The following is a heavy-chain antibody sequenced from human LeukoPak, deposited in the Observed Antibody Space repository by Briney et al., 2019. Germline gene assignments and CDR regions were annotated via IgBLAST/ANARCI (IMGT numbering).Heavy chain of an antibody. CDR2: INAGNGNT. J-gene: IGHJ4*02. Sequence: ASVKVSCRASGYTFTSYAMHWVRQAPGQRLKWMGWINAGNGNTKYSQKFQGRVTITRDTSASTAYMELSSLRSEDTAVYYCARDREAAAATFDYWGQGTLVTVSS. D-gene: IGHD6-13*01. CDR3: ARDREAAAATFDY. V-gene: IGHV1-3*01. CDR1: GYTFTSYA.